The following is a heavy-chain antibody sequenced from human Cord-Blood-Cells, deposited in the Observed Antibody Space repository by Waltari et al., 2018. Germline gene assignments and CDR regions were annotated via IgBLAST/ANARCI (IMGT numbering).Heavy chain of an antibody. V-gene: IGHV1-69*01. CDR1: GGTFSSYA. J-gene: IGHJ5*02. D-gene: IGHD2-15*01. CDR2: IIPIFGNA. CDR3: ASFLHCSGGSCYSGWFDP. Sequence: QVQLVQSGAEVKKPGSSVKVSCKASGGTFSSYAISWVRQAPGQGLEWMGGIIPIFGNANYAQKFQGRVTITADESTSTAYMELSSLRSEDTAVYYCASFLHCSGGSCYSGWFDPWGQGTLVTVSS.